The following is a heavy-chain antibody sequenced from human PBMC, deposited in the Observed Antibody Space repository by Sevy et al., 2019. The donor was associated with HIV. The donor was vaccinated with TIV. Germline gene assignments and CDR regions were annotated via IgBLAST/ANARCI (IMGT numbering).Heavy chain of an antibody. CDR2: ISSDSNYI. J-gene: IGHJ6*02. V-gene: IGHV3-21*01. CDR3: AGPDATGGMDV. Sequence: LGGSLRLSCAASGFMFSSYSMNWVRQAPGKGLEWVSSISSDSNYIYYADSVKGRFTISRDNAKNSLYLKMNSLRAEDTAVYYCAGPDATGGMDVWGQGSTVTVSS. CDR1: GFMFSSYS.